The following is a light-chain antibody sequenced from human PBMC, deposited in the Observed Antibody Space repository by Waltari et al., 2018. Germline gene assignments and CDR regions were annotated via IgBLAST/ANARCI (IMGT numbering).Light chain of an antibody. J-gene: IGKJ2*01. V-gene: IGKV3-20*01. Sequence: VLTQSPGTLSLSPGERATLSCRASQRLTKNYLAWYQQKPGQAPMLLIYGASSRAAGIPDRFSGSGSGTDFTLTISRLEPEDFAVYYCQQYGSSIMYTFGQGTKLEIK. CDR2: GAS. CDR1: QRLTKNY. CDR3: QQYGSSIMYT.